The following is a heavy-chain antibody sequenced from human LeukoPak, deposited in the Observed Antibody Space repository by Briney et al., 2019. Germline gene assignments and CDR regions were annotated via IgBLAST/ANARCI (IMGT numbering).Heavy chain of an antibody. CDR2: INQDGSEE. J-gene: IGHJ4*02. V-gene: IGHV3-7*05. CDR3: ARDATPDGVVLDY. D-gene: IGHD2-8*02. CDR1: GFTFSSHW. Sequence: GGSLRLSCAASGFTFSSHWMTWVRQAPGKGLEWVANINQDGSEEYYVDSLMGRFSISRDNAKKSLYLRTNSLRADDTAVYYCARDATPDGVVLDYWGQGALVTVSS.